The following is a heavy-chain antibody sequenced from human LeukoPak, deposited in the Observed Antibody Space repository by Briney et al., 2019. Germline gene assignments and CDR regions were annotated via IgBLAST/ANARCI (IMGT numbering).Heavy chain of an antibody. CDR1: GGSISSSSYY. J-gene: IGHJ3*02. D-gene: IGHD1-26*01. Sequence: SETLSLTCTVSGGSISSSSYYWGWIRQPPGKGLEWIGSIYYSGSTYYNPSLKSRVTISVDTSKNQFSLKLSSVTAADTAVYYCAREDPNSGSYYNAFDIWGQGTMVTVSS. CDR2: IYYSGST. CDR3: AREDPNSGSYYNAFDI. V-gene: IGHV4-39*02.